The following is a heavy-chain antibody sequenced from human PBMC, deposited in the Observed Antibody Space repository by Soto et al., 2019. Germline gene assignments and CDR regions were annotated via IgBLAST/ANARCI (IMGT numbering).Heavy chain of an antibody. CDR3: TRHEGGAAAHRPLDY. CDR1: GGSIRSSTYY. D-gene: IGHD6-13*01. CDR2: IYYSGST. J-gene: IGHJ4*02. Sequence: PSETLSLTCTVSGGSIRSSTYYWGWIRQAPGKGLEWIGSIYYSGSTHYNPSLKSRVTMSVDTSTNQFSLKLNSVPAADTAVYYCTRHEGGAAAHRPLDYWGQGTLVTVSS. V-gene: IGHV4-39*01.